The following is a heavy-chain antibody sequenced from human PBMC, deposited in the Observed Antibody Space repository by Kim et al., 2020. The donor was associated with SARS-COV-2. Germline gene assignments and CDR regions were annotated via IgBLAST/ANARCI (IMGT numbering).Heavy chain of an antibody. CDR2: INPANGHT. J-gene: IGHJ3*01. CDR1: GYTFTTYS. V-gene: IGHV1-3*01. Sequence: ASVKVSCKASGYTFTTYSLHWVRQTPGQRLELMGWINPANGHTTYSQKFQGRVTITRDTSATTAYMELSRLTSEDRATYYCARGTDTGALDFWGQGTMVHVS. CDR3: ARGTDTGALDF.